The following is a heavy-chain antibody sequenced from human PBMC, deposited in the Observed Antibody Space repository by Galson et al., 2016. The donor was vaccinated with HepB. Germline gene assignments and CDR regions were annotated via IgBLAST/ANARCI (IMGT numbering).Heavy chain of an antibody. D-gene: IGHD3-22*01. CDR2: IFYTGST. Sequence: SETLSLTCTVSGGSIRSTNYYWAWIRQPPGKGLGWIASIFYTGSTYYNPSLKSRVTISVDTSRNEFSLRLSSVTAADTAVYYCARHEVRFDSSGHYYAWFDSWGQGNLVIVSS. CDR3: ARHEVRFDSSGHYYAWFDS. CDR1: GGSIRSTNYY. V-gene: IGHV4-39*01. J-gene: IGHJ5*01.